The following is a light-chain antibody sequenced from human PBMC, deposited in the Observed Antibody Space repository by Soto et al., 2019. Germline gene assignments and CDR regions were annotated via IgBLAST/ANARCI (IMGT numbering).Light chain of an antibody. CDR2: GAS. CDR3: QRYNNWPFT. J-gene: IGKJ4*01. V-gene: IGKV3-15*01. Sequence: IVMTQSPATLSLSAGERATLSWKASQSVSSKLAWYQQKPGQAPRLLSYGASTRATGIPARFSGSGSGTEFTLTISSLQSEDFEVYYCQRYNNWPFTFGGGTKVDI. CDR1: QSVSSK.